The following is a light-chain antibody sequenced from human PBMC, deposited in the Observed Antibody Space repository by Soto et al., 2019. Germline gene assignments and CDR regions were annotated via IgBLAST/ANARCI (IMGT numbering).Light chain of an antibody. V-gene: IGKV1-39*01. CDR1: QSISAY. Sequence: DIQMTQSPSSLSASVGDRVTITCRASQSISAYLNWYQQKPGKAPKLLIFAASSVQSGVPSRFSGCGSGTDFTLTISSLQPEDFATYYCQQGYSTPRTFGQGTKLEIK. CDR3: QQGYSTPRT. CDR2: AAS. J-gene: IGKJ2*01.